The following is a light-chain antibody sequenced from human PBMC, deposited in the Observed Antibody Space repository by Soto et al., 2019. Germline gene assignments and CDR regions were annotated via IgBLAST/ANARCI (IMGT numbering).Light chain of an antibody. V-gene: IGKV1-33*01. J-gene: IGKJ5*01. CDR3: QQYDNLPIS. CDR1: QDISNY. Sequence: DIQMTQSPSSLSASVGDRVTITCQASQDISNYLNWYQQKPGKAPKLLIYDASNLETGVPSRFSGSGSGTDFTFTISSLQPEYIATYYCQQYDNLPISFGQGTRLEI. CDR2: DAS.